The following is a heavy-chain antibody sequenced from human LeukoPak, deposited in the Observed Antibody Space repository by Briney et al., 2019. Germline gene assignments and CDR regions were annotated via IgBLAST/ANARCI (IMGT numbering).Heavy chain of an antibody. V-gene: IGHV3-20*04. Sequence: PGGSLRLSCAASGFTFDDYGLSWVRQAPGKGLEWVSGINWNGGSTGYADSVKGRFTISRDNSKNTLYLQMNSLRAEDTAVYYCAKDVSSGWYYYYYMDVWGKGTTVTVSS. J-gene: IGHJ6*03. CDR2: INWNGGST. CDR1: GFTFDDYG. CDR3: AKDVSSGWYYYYYMDV. D-gene: IGHD6-19*01.